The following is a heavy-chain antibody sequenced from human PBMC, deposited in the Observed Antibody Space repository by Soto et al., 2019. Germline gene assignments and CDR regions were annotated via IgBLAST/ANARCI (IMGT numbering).Heavy chain of an antibody. CDR1: GFTFRNFG. Sequence: EVQLVESGGGLVQPGGSLRLSCTASGFTFRNFGMNWVRQVPGKGLEWVSYIGAGSDTILYAESMKGRFTISRDDARNSLFLQMNSLRDDDTAMYYCARGEEVGYWGQGTLVTVSS. J-gene: IGHJ4*02. CDR3: ARGEEVGY. V-gene: IGHV3-48*02. CDR2: IGAGSDTI.